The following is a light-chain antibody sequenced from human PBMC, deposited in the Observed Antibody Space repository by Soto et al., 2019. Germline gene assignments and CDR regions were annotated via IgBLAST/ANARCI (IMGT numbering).Light chain of an antibody. V-gene: IGKV1-9*01. CDR3: QQLSSYPLT. J-gene: IGKJ4*01. Sequence: DIQLTQSPSFLSASVGDRVTITCRASQGIKTFLAWFQQKPGKAPNLLIYAASTLQTGVPSRFSGSGSETEFTLTISSLQPEDFATYYCQQLSSYPLTFGGGTKVDIK. CDR1: QGIKTF. CDR2: AAS.